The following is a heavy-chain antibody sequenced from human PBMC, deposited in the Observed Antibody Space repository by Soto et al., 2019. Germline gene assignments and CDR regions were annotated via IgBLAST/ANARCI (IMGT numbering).Heavy chain of an antibody. Sequence: QVQLVQSGAEVKKPGSSVKVSCKASGGTFSSYTISWVRQAPGQGLEWMGRIIPILGIANYAQKFHGRVTITADKSTSTAYMELSSLRSEDTAVYYCARDVPDCSSTSCSLGSWGQGTLVTVSS. D-gene: IGHD2-2*01. CDR1: GGTFSSYT. CDR3: ARDVPDCSSTSCSLGS. V-gene: IGHV1-69*08. J-gene: IGHJ5*02. CDR2: IIPILGIA.